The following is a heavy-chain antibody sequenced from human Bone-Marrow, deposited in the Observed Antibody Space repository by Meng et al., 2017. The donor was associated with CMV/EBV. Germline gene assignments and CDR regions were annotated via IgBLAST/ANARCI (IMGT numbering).Heavy chain of an antibody. Sequence: GESLKISCAASGFTFSSYSMNWVRQAPGKGLEWVAVISYDGSNKYYADSVKGRFTISRDNSKNTLYLQMNSLRAEDTAVYYCARSIAAAGTRSRNYYYYGMDVWGQGTTVTVSS. J-gene: IGHJ6*02. CDR3: ARSIAAAGTRSRNYYYYGMDV. V-gene: IGHV3-30*03. CDR1: GFTFSSYS. D-gene: IGHD6-13*01. CDR2: ISYDGSNK.